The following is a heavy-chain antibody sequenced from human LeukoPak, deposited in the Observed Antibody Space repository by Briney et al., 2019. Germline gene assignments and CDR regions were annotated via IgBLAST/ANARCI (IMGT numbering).Heavy chain of an antibody. V-gene: IGHV3-23*01. CDR2: VSSGDGIT. Sequence: GGSLRLSCAASGFTFSSYAMSWVRQAPGKGLEWVSTVSSGDGITYYADSVKGRFTISRDNSQHTLYLQVSSLRAEDTAVYFCAKDTTTHTVTTHYFDYWGQGSLVTVSS. D-gene: IGHD4-17*01. CDR3: AKDTTTHTVTTHYFDY. J-gene: IGHJ4*02. CDR1: GFTFSSYA.